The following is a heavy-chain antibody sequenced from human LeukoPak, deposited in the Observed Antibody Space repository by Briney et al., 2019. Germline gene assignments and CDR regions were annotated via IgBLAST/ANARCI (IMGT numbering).Heavy chain of an antibody. CDR1: GYTFTSYG. D-gene: IGHD3-3*01. J-gene: IGHJ5*02. CDR2: ISAYNGNT. CDR3: ARDLTYYDFWSALIEDWFDP. Sequence: GASVKVSCKASGYTFTSYGVSWVRQAPGQGLEWMGWISAYNGNTNYAQKLQGRVTMTTDTSTSTAYMELRSLRSDDTAVYYCARDLTYYDFWSALIEDWFDPWGQGTLVTVSS. V-gene: IGHV1-18*01.